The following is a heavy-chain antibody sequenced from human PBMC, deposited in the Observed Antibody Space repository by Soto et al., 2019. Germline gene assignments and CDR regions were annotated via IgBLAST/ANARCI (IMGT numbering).Heavy chain of an antibody. CDR1: GFTFNTYA. D-gene: IGHD1-26*01. CDR2: ISYDGSNK. CDR3: ARDWENYFDY. Sequence: QVQLVESGGGVVQPGRSLRLSCAASGFTFNTYAIHWVRQALGKGLEWVTFISYDGSNKYYADTVKGRFTISRDNSKNTVYLQMNSLRAEDTAVYYCARDWENYFDYWGQGTLVTVSS. V-gene: IGHV3-30-3*01. J-gene: IGHJ4*02.